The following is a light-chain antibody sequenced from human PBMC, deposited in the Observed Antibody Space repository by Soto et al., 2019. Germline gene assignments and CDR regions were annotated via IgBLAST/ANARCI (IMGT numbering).Light chain of an antibody. J-gene: IGKJ1*01. V-gene: IGKV1-8*01. CDR3: QHYKNYPWT. CDR1: QGISDW. Sequence: AIRMTQSPSSLSASTGDRVAITCQASQGISDWLAWYQQRPGKAPKLLVYGASTLQSGVPSRFSGSGSGTDFTLTISGLQSEDFATYYCQHYKNYPWTFGQGTKVEVK. CDR2: GAS.